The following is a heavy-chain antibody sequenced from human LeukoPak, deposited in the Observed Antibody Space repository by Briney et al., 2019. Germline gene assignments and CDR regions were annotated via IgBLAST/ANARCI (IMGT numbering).Heavy chain of an antibody. Sequence: GESLKISCKGSGYSFTSYWIGWVRQMPGKGLEWMGIIYPGDSDTRYSPSFQGQVTISADKSISTAYLQWSSLKASDTAMYYCARTQAYCGGECYHLDYWGQGTLVTVSS. J-gene: IGHJ4*02. V-gene: IGHV5-51*01. CDR2: IYPGDSDT. D-gene: IGHD2-21*01. CDR1: GYSFTSYW. CDR3: ARTQAYCGGECYHLDY.